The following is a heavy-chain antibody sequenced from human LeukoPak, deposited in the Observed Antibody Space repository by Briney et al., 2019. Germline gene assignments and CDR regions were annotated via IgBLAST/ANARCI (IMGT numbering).Heavy chain of an antibody. J-gene: IGHJ4*02. CDR3: ARDGGYYGSGSYHY. CDR2: INPNSGGT. V-gene: IGHV1-2*02. D-gene: IGHD3-10*01. CDR1: GYTFTGYY. Sequence: GASVKVSCKASGYTFTGYYMHWVRQAPGQGLEWMGWINPNSGGTNYAQQYQGRVTMTRDTSISTAYMELSRLRSDDTAVYYCARDGGYYGSGSYHYWGQGALVTVSS.